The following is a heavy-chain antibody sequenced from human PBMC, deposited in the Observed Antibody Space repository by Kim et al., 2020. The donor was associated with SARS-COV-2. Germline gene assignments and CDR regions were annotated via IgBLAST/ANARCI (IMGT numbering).Heavy chain of an antibody. D-gene: IGHD3-16*01. V-gene: IGHV3-30-3*01. CDR3: ARDPWDYYYGMDV. CDR2: ISYDGSNK. Sequence: GGSLRLSCAASGFTFSSYAMHWVRQAPGKGLEWVAVISYDGSNKYYADSVKGRFTISRDNSKNTLYLQMNSLRAEDTAVYYCARDPWDYYYGMDVWGQGTTVTVSS. J-gene: IGHJ6*02. CDR1: GFTFSSYA.